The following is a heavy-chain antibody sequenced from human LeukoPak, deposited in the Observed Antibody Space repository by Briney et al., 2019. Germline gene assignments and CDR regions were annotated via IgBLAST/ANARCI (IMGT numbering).Heavy chain of an antibody. D-gene: IGHD2-21*02. CDR3: ARDRGSKRVAYCGGDCYIGYFDL. J-gene: IGHJ2*01. CDR2: INPSGGST. Sequence: ASVKVSCKASGYTFTSYYMHWVRQAPGQGLEWMGIINPSGGSTSYAQKFQGRVTMTRDTSTSTVYMELSSLRCEDTAVYYCARDRGSKRVAYCGGDCYIGYFDLWGRGTLVTVSS. CDR1: GYTFTSYY. V-gene: IGHV1-46*01.